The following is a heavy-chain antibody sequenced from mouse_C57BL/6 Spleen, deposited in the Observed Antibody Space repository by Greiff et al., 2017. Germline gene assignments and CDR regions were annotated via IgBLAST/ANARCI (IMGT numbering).Heavy chain of an antibody. V-gene: IGHV1-15*01. CDR1: GYTFTDYE. CDR3: TREDGTYGDY. J-gene: IGHJ2*01. D-gene: IGHD5-1*01. Sequence: QVQLQQSGAELVRPGASVTLSCKASGYTFTDYEMHWVKQTPVHGLEWIGAIDPETGGTAYNQKFKGKAILTADKSSSTAYMELRSLTSDDSAVYDCTREDGTYGDYWGQGTTLTVSS. CDR2: IDPETGGT.